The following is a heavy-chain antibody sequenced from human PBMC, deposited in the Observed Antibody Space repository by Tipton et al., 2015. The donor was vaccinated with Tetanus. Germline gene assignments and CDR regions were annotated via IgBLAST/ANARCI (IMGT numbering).Heavy chain of an antibody. CDR2: TNSDGSST. J-gene: IGHJ4*02. Sequence: SLRLSCAASGFTLSTYWMHWVRQAPGKGLVWVSRTNSDGSSTDYADSVKGRFTVSRDNAKNTLFLQMNTLRAEDTAVYYCVRVNGGYWGQGTLVTVSS. D-gene: IGHD1-1*01. CDR1: GFTLSTYW. CDR3: VRVNGGY. V-gene: IGHV3-74*01.